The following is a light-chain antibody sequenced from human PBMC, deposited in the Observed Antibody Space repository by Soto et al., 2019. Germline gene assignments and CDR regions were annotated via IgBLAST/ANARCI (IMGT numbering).Light chain of an antibody. J-gene: IGKJ4*01. CDR2: KAS. V-gene: IGKV1-5*03. CDR3: QQFKTYSGLT. Sequence: DIQMTQSPSTLSASVGDRVTITCRASQSITNWLAWYQQKPGKAPKLLIYKASILESGVPSRFSGSGSGTAFTLPISSLQPDDFATYYCQQFKTYSGLTFGGGTKVQIK. CDR1: QSITNW.